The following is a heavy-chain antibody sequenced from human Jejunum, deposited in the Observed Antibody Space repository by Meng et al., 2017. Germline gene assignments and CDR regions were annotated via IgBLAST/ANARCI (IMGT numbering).Heavy chain of an antibody. CDR1: GFPFSSFS. Sequence: GGSLRLSCAASGFPFSSFSTHWVRQVPGRGLESVSAISGDGSSTFYADSVKGRFTISRDNSKNTLYLQMGSLRSEDTALYYCAREDKGDCDYWGQGTLVTVSS. J-gene: IGHJ4*02. D-gene: IGHD2-21*01. V-gene: IGHV3-64*02. CDR2: ISGDGSST. CDR3: AREDKGDCDY.